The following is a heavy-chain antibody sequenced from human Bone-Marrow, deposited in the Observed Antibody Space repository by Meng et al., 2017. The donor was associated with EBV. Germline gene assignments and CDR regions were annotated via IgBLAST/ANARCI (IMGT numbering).Heavy chain of an antibody. CDR2: VKSQADGGTT. Sequence: DGELVEAGGGLVKPGGSLRLSCAASGFTFRKAWMSWVCQAPGKGLEWVGRVKSQADGGTTDYTAAVRGRFTISRDDSRNMLYLQINSLQIEDSALYYCATESTTFEYWGLGTLVTVSS. J-gene: IGHJ4*02. CDR1: GFTFRKAW. D-gene: IGHD1-1*01. V-gene: IGHV3-15*01. CDR3: ATESTTFEY.